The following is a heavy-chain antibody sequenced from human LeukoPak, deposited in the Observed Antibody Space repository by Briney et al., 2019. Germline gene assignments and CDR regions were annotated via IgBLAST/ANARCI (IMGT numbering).Heavy chain of an antibody. D-gene: IGHD2-2*01. CDR1: GGSISSSSYY. Sequence: SETLSLTCTVSGGSISSSSYYWGWIRQPPGKGLEWIGSIYYSGSTYYNPSLKSRVTISVDTSKNHFSLKLSSVTAADTAVYYCAREGHCSSTSCYGTNFSLDYWGQGTLVTVSS. CDR3: AREGHCSSTSCYGTNFSLDY. V-gene: IGHV4-39*07. J-gene: IGHJ4*02. CDR2: IYYSGST.